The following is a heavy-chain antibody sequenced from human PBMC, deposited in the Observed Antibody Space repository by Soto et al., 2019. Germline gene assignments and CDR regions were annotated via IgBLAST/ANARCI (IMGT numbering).Heavy chain of an antibody. CDR1: GDSISSYY. CDR2: IDNSGST. Sequence: SETLSLTCTVSGDSISSYYWSWIRQPPGQGLEWIGYIDNSGSTSYNPSLESRVTISVDTSNTQSSLKLRSVTAADTAVYYCARGFQWTRVVTSLPTDVWGKGTTVTVSS. CDR3: ARGFQWTRVVTSLPTDV. J-gene: IGHJ6*04. V-gene: IGHV4-59*01. D-gene: IGHD3-3*01.